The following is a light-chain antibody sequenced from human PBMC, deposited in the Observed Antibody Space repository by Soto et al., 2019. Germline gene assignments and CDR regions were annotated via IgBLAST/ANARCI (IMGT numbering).Light chain of an antibody. CDR2: WAS. CDR1: QSLLYSSNNKNY. Sequence: DIVMTQSPDSLAVSLGERATINCKSSQSLLYSSNNKNYLAWYQQKPGQPPKLLIYWASTRESGVPDRFSGRGSGTDFTLTISSRKPENVAVYYCKHYYSARVFGPGTKWISN. V-gene: IGKV4-1*01. J-gene: IGKJ3*01. CDR3: KHYYSARV.